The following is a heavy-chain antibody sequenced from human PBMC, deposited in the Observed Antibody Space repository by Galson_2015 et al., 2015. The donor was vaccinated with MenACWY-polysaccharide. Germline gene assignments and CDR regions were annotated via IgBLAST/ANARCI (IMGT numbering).Heavy chain of an antibody. CDR1: GYRFTNYW. V-gene: IGHV5-51*01. J-gene: IGHJ4*02. Sequence: QSGAEVKKPGESLKISCKGSGYRFTNYWIGWVRQMPGKGLDWMGIVYPGDSDTRYSPSFPGQVTISADKSISTAYLQWSSLKASDTAMYYCARLLPEGGYDYFDYWGQGTLVTVSS. CDR3: ARLLPEGGYDYFDY. CDR2: VYPGDSDT. D-gene: IGHD5-12*01.